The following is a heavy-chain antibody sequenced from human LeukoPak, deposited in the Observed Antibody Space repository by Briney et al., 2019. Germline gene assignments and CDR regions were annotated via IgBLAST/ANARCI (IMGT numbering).Heavy chain of an antibody. CDR3: ARHVYSSSWSPFDY. CDR1: GYSFTNYW. J-gene: IGHJ4*02. CDR2: IFPGDSDT. V-gene: IGHV5-51*01. Sequence: GAFLKIFCKGSGYSFTNYWIGWVRPMPGEGLGWMGIIFPGDSDTTYSPSFQGQVTISADKPISTAYLQWSSLKASDTAMYYCARHVYSSSWSPFDYWGQGTLVTVSS. D-gene: IGHD6-13*01.